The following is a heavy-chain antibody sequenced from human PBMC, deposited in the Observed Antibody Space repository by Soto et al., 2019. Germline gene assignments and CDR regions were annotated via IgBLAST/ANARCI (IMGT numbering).Heavy chain of an antibody. CDR2: IYHSGST. D-gene: IGHD2-15*01. V-gene: IGHV4-39*07. J-gene: IGHJ5*02. CDR3: ATLPPRIEVTVLPIPT. CDR1: GGSISSSSYY. Sequence: SETLSLTCTVSGGSISSSSYYWGWIRQPPGKGLEWIGDIYHSGSTNYNPSLRGRVTISVDKSNNQFSLTLKYVTAADTAVYYCATLPPRIEVTVLPIPTWGQGTLVTVSS.